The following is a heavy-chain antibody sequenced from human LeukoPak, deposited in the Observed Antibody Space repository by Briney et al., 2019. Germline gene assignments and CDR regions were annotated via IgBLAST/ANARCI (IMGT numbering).Heavy chain of an antibody. D-gene: IGHD2-15*01. CDR2: INSNSGRT. CDR3: ARGGKYGCSGGSCYADS. CDR1: GYTFTDYY. Sequence: ASVKVSCKASGYTFTDYYLHWVRQAPGQGLEWMGWINSNSGRTHYIQDFQGRVAMTRDTSISTAYMEVSRLRSDDTAVYYCARGGKYGCSGGSCYADSWGQGTLVTVSS. V-gene: IGHV1-2*02. J-gene: IGHJ5*01.